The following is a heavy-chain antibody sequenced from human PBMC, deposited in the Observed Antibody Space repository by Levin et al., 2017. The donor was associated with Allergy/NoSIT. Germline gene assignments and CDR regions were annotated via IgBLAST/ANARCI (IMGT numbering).Heavy chain of an antibody. Sequence: PPASVKVSCKASGYTFTSYDINWVRQATGQGLEWMGWMSPNSGNTGYAQKFQGRVTMTRSTSMRIAYMELSGLRSEDTAVYYCARNPPNSGSFEIWGQGTMVTVSS. D-gene: IGHD1-26*01. J-gene: IGHJ3*02. CDR1: GYTFTSYD. CDR3: ARNPPNSGSFEI. V-gene: IGHV1-8*01. CDR2: MSPNSGNT.